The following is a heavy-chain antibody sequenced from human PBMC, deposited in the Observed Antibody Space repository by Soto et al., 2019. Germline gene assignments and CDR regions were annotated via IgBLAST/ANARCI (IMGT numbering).Heavy chain of an antibody. CDR1: GFTFSSYA. V-gene: IGHV3-23*01. D-gene: IGHD3-3*01. CDR2: ISGSGGST. Sequence: GGSLRLSCAASGFTFSSYAMSWVRQAPGKGLEWVSAISGSGGSTYYADSVKGRFTISRDNSKNTLYLQMNSLRAEDTAVYYCAKDRYDFWSGYLTQLDKYNRFDPWGQGTLVTVSS. CDR3: AKDRYDFWSGYLTQLDKYNRFDP. J-gene: IGHJ5*02.